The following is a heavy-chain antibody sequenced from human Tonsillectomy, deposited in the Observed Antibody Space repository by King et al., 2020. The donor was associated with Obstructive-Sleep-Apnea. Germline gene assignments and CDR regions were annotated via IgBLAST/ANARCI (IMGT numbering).Heavy chain of an antibody. CDR1: EYTFTDYY. D-gene: IGHD1-26*01. J-gene: IGHJ4*02. CDR2: INPNGGGT. CDR3: ARGAPYSGGYSAVYYFDY. Sequence: VQLVESGAEVKKPGASLKVSCKASEYTFTDYYIHWVRQAPGQGLEWMGWINPNGGGTNSAQKFKGRVTMTRDTSISTASMDLSSLRSDDTAVYYCARGAPYSGGYSAVYYFDYWGQGTLVTVSS. V-gene: IGHV1-2*02.